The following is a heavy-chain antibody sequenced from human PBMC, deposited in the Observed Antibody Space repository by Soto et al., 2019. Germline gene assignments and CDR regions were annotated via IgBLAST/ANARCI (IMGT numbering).Heavy chain of an antibody. CDR1: GGSISSSSYY. CDR2: IYYSGST. Sequence: SETLSLTCTVSGGSISSSSYYWGWIRQPPGKGLEWIGSIYYSGSTYYNTSLTSRVTISVDTSNNYLSLHLSSVTAADMAVYYCARQKVSRFYGEVDFFDYWGLGTLVTVSS. CDR3: ARQKVSRFYGEVDFFDY. D-gene: IGHD4-17*01. J-gene: IGHJ4*02. V-gene: IGHV4-39*01.